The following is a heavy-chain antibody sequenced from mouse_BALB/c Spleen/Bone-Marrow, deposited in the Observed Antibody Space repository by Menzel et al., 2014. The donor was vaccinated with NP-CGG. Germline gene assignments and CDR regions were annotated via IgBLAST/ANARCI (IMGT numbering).Heavy chain of an antibody. CDR1: GYTFTSYW. D-gene: IGHD2-3*01. J-gene: IGHJ4*01. Sequence: VQGVESGAELVKPGASVKLSCKAPGYTFTSYWMHWVKQRPGQGLEWIGEINPSNGRTNYNEKFKSKATLTVDKSSSTAYMQLSSLTSEDSAVYYCARSDGYYPYYYAMDYWGQGTSVTVSS. CDR3: ARSDGYYPYYYAMDY. CDR2: INPSNGRT. V-gene: IGHV1S81*02.